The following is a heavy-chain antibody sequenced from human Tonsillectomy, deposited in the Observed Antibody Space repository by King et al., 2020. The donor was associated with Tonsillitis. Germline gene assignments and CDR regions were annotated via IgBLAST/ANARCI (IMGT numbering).Heavy chain of an antibody. D-gene: IGHD7-27*01. Sequence: VQLQQWGAGLLKPSETLSLTCAVYGGSFSGYYWSWIRQPPGKGLEWIGEINHSGSTNYNPSLKSRVTISVDTSKYQFSLKLSSVTAADTAVYYCARGGAHWGFSYYYYGMDVWGQGTTVTVSS. V-gene: IGHV4-34*01. CDR3: ARGGAHWGFSYYYYGMDV. CDR2: INHSGST. CDR1: GGSFSGYY. J-gene: IGHJ6*02.